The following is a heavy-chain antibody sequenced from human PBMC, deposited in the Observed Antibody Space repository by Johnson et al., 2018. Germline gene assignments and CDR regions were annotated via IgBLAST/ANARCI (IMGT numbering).Heavy chain of an antibody. J-gene: IGHJ6*02. V-gene: IGHV3-7*03. CDR1: GFTFSQHW. Sequence: EVQLVESGGDLVQPGGSLRLSCAASGFTFSQHWMSWVRQAPGKGLEWVAYIKYDGSEKDYVGSMKGRFTVTRDNAKNSLYLQKNSLGVEETAVYFCAGGDYGLDVWGQGTTVTVSS. CDR3: AGGDYGLDV. CDR2: IKYDGSEK.